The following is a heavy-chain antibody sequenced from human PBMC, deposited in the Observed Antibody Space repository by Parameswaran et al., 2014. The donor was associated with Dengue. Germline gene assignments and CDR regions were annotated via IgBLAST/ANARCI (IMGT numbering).Heavy chain of an antibody. Sequence: WVRQAPGQGLEWMGIINPSGGSTSYAQKFQGRVTMTRDTSTSTVYMELSSLRSEDTAVYYCARPAAAGSIYYYYGMDVWAKDHGHRLL. CDR3: ARPAAAGSIYYYYGMDV. CDR2: INPSGGST. J-gene: IGHJ6*04. D-gene: IGHD6-13*01. V-gene: IGHV1-46*01.